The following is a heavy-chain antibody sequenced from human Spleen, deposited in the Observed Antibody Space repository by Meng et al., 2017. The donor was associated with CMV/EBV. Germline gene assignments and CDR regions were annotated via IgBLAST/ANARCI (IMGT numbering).Heavy chain of an antibody. D-gene: IGHD5-24*01. Sequence: ASVKVSCKASGYTFTGYYIHWVRQAPGQGPEWMGWINPKSGDTNYGQRFQGRVTVTRDTSSSTAFMELSRLTSDDTAVYDCARMADGYNSGWGQGTLVTVSS. CDR3: ARMADGYNSG. CDR2: INPKSGDT. CDR1: GYTFTGYY. J-gene: IGHJ4*02. V-gene: IGHV1-2*02.